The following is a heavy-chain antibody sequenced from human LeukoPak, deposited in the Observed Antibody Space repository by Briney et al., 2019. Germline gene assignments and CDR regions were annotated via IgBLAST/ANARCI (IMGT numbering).Heavy chain of an antibody. CDR3: ARDYSTYINWFDS. CDR2: IWYDATDQ. Sequence: PGGSLRLSCLASGFTFNLYSMHWVRQAPGKGLEWVAVIWYDATDQYYADSVKGRFTISRDNSKNTLYLQMNSLRAEDTAVYYCARDYSTYINWFDSWGQGTLVPVSS. J-gene: IGHJ5*01. D-gene: IGHD4-11*01. CDR1: GFTFNLYS. V-gene: IGHV3-33*08.